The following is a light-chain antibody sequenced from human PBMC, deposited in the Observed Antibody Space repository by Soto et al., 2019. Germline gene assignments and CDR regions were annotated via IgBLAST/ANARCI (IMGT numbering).Light chain of an antibody. J-gene: IGKJ5*01. Sequence: EIVMTQSPDTVSVSPGERATLSCRASQSVSSSNLAWYQQKPGQPPRLLIYGASSRATGVPNRFSGSGSGTDFTLTISSLEPEDFAVYYCQQRSNWPPITFGQGTRLEI. CDR3: QQRSNWPPIT. CDR1: QSVSSSN. V-gene: IGKV3D-20*02. CDR2: GAS.